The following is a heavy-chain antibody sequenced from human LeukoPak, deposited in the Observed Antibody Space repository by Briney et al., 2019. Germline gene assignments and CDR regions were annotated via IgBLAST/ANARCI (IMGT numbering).Heavy chain of an antibody. V-gene: IGHV3-23*01. CDR3: AKARRLGSDWDKDAFDI. CDR2: FSAETGNT. Sequence: TGGSLRLSCAASGFTFSNYGMTWVRQAPGKGLEWVSVFSAETGNTYYADSVKGRFTISRDNSKNTLYLQITSLRAEDTAVYYCAKARRLGSDWDKDAFDIWSQGTMVTVSS. J-gene: IGHJ3*02. D-gene: IGHD6-19*01. CDR1: GFTFSNYG.